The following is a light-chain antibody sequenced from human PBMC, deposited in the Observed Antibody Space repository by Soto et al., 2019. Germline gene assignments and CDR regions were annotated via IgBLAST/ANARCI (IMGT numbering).Light chain of an antibody. CDR1: QSVRTK. V-gene: IGKV3-15*01. CDR2: GAS. Sequence: ETVMTQSPATLSVSPGAGATLSCRASQSVRTKLAWYQQKAGQAPRLLIYGASTRASGVSDRFSGSGSATEYTLTISRLQSEDFAVYYCQQYDTWPSITFGQGTRLEIK. J-gene: IGKJ5*01. CDR3: QQYDTWPSIT.